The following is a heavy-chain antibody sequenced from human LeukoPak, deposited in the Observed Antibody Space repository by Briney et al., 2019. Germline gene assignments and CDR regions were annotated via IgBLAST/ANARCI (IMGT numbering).Heavy chain of an antibody. CDR1: GYTFTSYY. V-gene: IGHV1-46*01. J-gene: IGHJ6*02. CDR2: INPSGGGT. D-gene: IGHD6-19*01. Sequence: GASVKVSCKASGYTFTSYYIHWLRQAPGQGLEWMGIINPSGGGTDYAQKFQGRVTMTRDASTSTVYMEVSSLRFEDTAVYYCARDWGIEGRDIPVAGRSDYYVGLDVWGQGTTVTVSS. CDR3: ARDWGIEGRDIPVAGRSDYYVGLDV.